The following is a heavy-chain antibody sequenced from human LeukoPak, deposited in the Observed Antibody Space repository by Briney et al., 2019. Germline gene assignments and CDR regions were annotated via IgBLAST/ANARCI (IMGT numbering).Heavy chain of an antibody. CDR1: GFTFSSYW. J-gene: IGHJ6*02. CDR2: INSDGSSA. D-gene: IGHD5-18*01. V-gene: IGHV3-74*01. CDR3: ARDPQGRGGYSYGSYYYYYGMDV. Sequence: GGSLRLSCAASGFTFSSYWMHWVRQAPGKGLVWVSRINSDGSSASYADSVKGRFTISRDNAKNSLYLQMNSLRAEDTAVYYCARDPQGRGGYSYGSYYYYYGMDVWGQGTTVTVSS.